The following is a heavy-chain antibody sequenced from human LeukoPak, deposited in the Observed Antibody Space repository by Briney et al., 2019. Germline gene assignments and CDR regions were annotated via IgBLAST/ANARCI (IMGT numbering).Heavy chain of an antibody. J-gene: IGHJ5*02. CDR1: GYTFTSYG. V-gene: IGHV1-18*04. D-gene: IGHD6-19*01. CDR2: ICAYNGNT. Sequence: GASVKVSCKASGYTFTSYGISWVRQALGQGLEWMGWICAYNGNTNYAQKLQGRVTMTTDTSTSTAYMELRSLRSDDTAVYYCARAPIAVAGTGWFDPWGQGTLVTVSS. CDR3: ARAPIAVAGTGWFDP.